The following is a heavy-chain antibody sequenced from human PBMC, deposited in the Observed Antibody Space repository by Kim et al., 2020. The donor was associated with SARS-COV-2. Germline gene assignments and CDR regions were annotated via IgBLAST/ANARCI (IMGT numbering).Heavy chain of an antibody. Sequence: SETLSLTCAVYGGSFSGYYWSWIRQPPGKGLEWIGEINHSGSTNYNPSLKSRVTISVDTSKNQFSLKLSSVTAADTAVYYCARDPPEATGGFDLWGRGTL. CDR1: GGSFSGYY. V-gene: IGHV4-34*01. D-gene: IGHD5-12*01. CDR2: INHSGST. CDR3: ARDPPEATGGFDL. J-gene: IGHJ2*01.